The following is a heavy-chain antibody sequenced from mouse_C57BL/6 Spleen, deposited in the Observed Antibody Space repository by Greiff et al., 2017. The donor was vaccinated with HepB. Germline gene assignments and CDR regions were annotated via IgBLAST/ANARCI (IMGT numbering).Heavy chain of an antibody. CDR1: GYTFTSYW. D-gene: IGHD3-1*01. Sequence: QVQLQQPGAELVMPGASVKLSCKASGYTFTSYWMHWVKQRPGQGLEWIGEIDPSDSDTNYNQKFKGKSTLTVDKSSSTAYMQLSSLTSEDSAVYYCAKGGCDGAFDYWGKGTTLTVYS. J-gene: IGHJ2*01. CDR3: AKGGCDGAFDY. CDR2: IDPSDSDT. V-gene: IGHV1-69*01.